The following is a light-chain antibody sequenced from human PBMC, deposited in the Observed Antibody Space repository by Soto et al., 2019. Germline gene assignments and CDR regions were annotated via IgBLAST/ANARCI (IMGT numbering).Light chain of an antibody. CDR1: QSVSSSY. CDR2: GAS. V-gene: IGKV3-20*01. CDR3: QQYGSSPT. J-gene: IGKJ1*01. Sequence: EIVLMPSPGTLSLSPGERATLSCRASQSVSSSYLAWYQQKPGQAPRLLIYGASSRATGIADRFSGSWSGTEFTLTISRREPEDFAVYYCQQYGSSPTFGQGTKVELK.